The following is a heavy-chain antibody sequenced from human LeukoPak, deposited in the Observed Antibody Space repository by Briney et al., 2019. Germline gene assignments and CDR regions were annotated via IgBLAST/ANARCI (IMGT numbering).Heavy chain of an antibody. D-gene: IGHD3-22*01. Sequence: SETLSLTCTVSGGSISSYYWSWIRQPPGKGLEWIGYIYYSGSTNYNPSLKSRVTIPVDTSKNQFSLKLSSVTAADTAVYYCARTVDSSGYYLAYDYWGQGTLVTVSS. J-gene: IGHJ4*02. CDR1: GGSISSYY. CDR3: ARTVDSSGYYLAYDY. V-gene: IGHV4-59*08. CDR2: IYYSGST.